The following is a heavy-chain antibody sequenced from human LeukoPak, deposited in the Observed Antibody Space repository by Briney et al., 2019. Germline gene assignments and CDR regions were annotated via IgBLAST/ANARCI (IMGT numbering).Heavy chain of an antibody. D-gene: IGHD3-22*01. CDR1: GYTFTGYY. CDR3: ARDGDEGYYYDRSGYYTTFDY. Sequence: ASVTVSFTASGYTFTGYYMHWVRQAPGQGLEWMGWINPNSGGTNYAQKFQGRVTMTRDTSISTAYMELGRLRSDDTAVYYCARDGDEGYYYDRSGYYTTFDYWGQGTLVTVSS. J-gene: IGHJ4*02. V-gene: IGHV1-2*02. CDR2: INPNSGGT.